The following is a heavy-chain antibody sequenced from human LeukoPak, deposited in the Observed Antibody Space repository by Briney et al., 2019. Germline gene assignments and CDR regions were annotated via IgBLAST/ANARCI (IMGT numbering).Heavy chain of an antibody. CDR3: AIVQLRTKDY. V-gene: IGHV3-23*01. J-gene: IGHJ4*02. D-gene: IGHD4-17*01. Sequence: QSGGSLRLSCVASGFTFSSQSMNWVRQAPGKGLEWVSAISGSGGSTYYADSVKGRFTISRDNSKNTLYLQMNSLRAEDTAVYYCAIVQLRTKDYWGQGTLVTVSS. CDR2: ISGSGGST. CDR1: GFTFSSQS.